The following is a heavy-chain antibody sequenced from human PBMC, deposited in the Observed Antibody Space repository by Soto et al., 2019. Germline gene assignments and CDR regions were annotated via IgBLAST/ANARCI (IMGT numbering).Heavy chain of an antibody. Sequence: HVQLQESGPGLVKPSQTLSLTCTVSGGSISSGDYYWSWIRQPPGKGLEWIGYIYYSGSTYYNPSLKSRVTIAVDTSKNQFSLKLSSLTAADTAVYYCARAYYYDSSGYLSPFGYWGQGTLVTVSS. CDR1: GGSISSGDYY. CDR3: ARAYYYDSSGYLSPFGY. CDR2: IYYSGST. D-gene: IGHD3-22*01. J-gene: IGHJ4*02. V-gene: IGHV4-30-4*01.